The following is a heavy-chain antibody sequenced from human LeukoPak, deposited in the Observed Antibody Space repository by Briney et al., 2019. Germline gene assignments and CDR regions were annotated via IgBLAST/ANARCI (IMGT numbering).Heavy chain of an antibody. CDR2: ISSGGGTT. CDR1: GFTFSSHA. Sequence: PGGSLRLSCAASGFTFSSHAMSWVRQAPGKGLEWVSRISSGGGTTDYTDPVKGRFTISRDTSKNTLYQQMNSLRAEDTAVYYCAKDRSGSGYFDYWGQGTLVTVSS. V-gene: IGHV3-23*01. CDR3: AKDRSGSGYFDY. D-gene: IGHD3-10*01. J-gene: IGHJ4*02.